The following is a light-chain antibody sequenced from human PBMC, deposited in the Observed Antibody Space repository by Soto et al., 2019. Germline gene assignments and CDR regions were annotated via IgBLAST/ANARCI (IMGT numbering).Light chain of an antibody. CDR3: QQSYSTPYT. J-gene: IGKJ2*01. CDR2: AAS. Sequence: DIQMTQSPSTLSASVGDRVTITCRASQSISSWLAWYQQAPGKAPKLLIYAASSLQSGVPSRFSGSGSGTDFTLTISSLQPEDFATYYCQQSYSTPYTFGQGTKLEIK. CDR1: QSISSW. V-gene: IGKV1-39*01.